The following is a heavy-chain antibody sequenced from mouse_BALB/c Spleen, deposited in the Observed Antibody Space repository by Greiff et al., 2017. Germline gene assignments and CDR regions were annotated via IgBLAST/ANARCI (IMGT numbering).Heavy chain of an antibody. D-gene: IGHD2-2*01. J-gene: IGHJ1*01. V-gene: IGHV3-2*02. CDR2: ISYSGST. CDR1: GYSITSDYA. CDR3: AKGLRRGYWYFDV. Sequence: EVQLQQSGPGLVKPSQSLSLTCTVTGYSITSDYAWNWIRQFPGNKLEWMGYISYSGSTSYNPSLKSRISITRDTSKNQFFLQLNSVTTEDTATYYCAKGLRRGYWYFDVWGAGTTVTVSS.